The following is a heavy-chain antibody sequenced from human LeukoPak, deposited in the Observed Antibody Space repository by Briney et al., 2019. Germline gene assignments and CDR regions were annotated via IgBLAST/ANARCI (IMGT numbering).Heavy chain of an antibody. CDR2: ISYSGNT. D-gene: IGHD3-3*01. CDR3: ARAHYDIWNGYYYFDY. J-gene: IGHJ4*02. CDR1: GGSISSSSYY. V-gene: IGHV4-61*01. Sequence: PSETLSLTCTVSGGSISSSSYYWSWIRQSPGKGLEWIGYISYSGNTNYNPSLKGPVTISLDTSKDQFSLRLSSVTAADTAVYYCARAHYDIWNGYYYFDYWGQGTLVTVSS.